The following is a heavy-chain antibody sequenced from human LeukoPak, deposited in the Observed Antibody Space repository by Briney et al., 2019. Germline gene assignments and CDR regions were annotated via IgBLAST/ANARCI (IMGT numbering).Heavy chain of an antibody. D-gene: IGHD6-13*01. CDR2: IYSGST. CDR3: ARHGTRDLYSSSWYESYYFDY. Sequence: SETLSLTCTVSGGSISRYYWSWIRQPPGKGLEWIGYIYSGSTNYNPSLKSRVTISVDTSKNQFSLKLSSVTAADTAVYYCARHGTRDLYSSSWYESYYFDYWGQGTLVTVSS. CDR1: GGSISRYY. V-gene: IGHV4-59*08. J-gene: IGHJ4*02.